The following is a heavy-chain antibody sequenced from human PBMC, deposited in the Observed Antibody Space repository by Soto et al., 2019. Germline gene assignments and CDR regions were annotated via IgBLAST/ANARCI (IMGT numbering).Heavy chain of an antibody. D-gene: IGHD2-15*01. V-gene: IGHV3-48*03. Sequence: GGSLRLSCAASGFTFSSYEMNWVRQAPGKGLEWVSYISSSGSTIYYADSVKGRFTISRDNAKNSLYLQMNSLRAEDTAVYYCASLGYCSGGSCYAFDIWGQGTMVTVSS. CDR3: ASLGYCSGGSCYAFDI. CDR2: ISSSGSTI. J-gene: IGHJ3*02. CDR1: GFTFSSYE.